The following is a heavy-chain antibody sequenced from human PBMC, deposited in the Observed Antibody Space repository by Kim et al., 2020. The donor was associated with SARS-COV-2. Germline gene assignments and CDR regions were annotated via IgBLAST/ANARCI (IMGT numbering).Heavy chain of an antibody. CDR1: GYTFTSYY. J-gene: IGHJ4*02. V-gene: IGHV1-46*01. CDR2: INPSGGST. Sequence: ASVKVSCKASGYTFTSYYMHWVRQAPGQGLEWMGIINPSGGSTSYAQKFQGRVTMTRDTSTSTVYMELSSLRSEDTAVYYCARDVHYYDSSGYEHFDYWGQGTLVTVSS. D-gene: IGHD3-22*01. CDR3: ARDVHYYDSSGYEHFDY.